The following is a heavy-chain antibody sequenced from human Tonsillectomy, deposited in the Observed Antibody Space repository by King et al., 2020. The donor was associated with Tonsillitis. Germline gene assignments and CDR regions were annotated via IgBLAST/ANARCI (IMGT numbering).Heavy chain of an antibody. CDR3: ASLAGTYYYDSSGYPFDY. V-gene: IGHV1-69*09. J-gene: IGHJ4*02. D-gene: IGHD3-22*01. CDR1: GGTFSSYA. CDR2: IIPILGIA. Sequence: QLVQSGAEVKKPGSSVKVSCKASGGTFSSYAISWVRQAPGLGLEWMGRIIPILGIANYAQKFQGRVTITADKSTSTAYMELSSLRSEDTAVYYCASLAGTYYYDSSGYPFDYWGQGTLVTVSS.